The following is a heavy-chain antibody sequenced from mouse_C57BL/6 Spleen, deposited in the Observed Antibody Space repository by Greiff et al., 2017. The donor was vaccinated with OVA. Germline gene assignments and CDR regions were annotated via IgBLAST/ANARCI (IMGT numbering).Heavy chain of an antibody. CDR2: INYDGSST. V-gene: IGHV5-16*01. CDR1: GFTFSDYY. Sequence: EVKLVESEGGLVQPGSSMKLSCTASGFTFSDYYMAWVRQVPEKGLEWVANINYDGSSTYYLDSLKSRFIISRDNAKNILYLQMSSLKSEDTATYYCARESDYYGSSPFAYWGQGTLVTVSA. J-gene: IGHJ3*01. CDR3: ARESDYYGSSPFAY. D-gene: IGHD1-1*01.